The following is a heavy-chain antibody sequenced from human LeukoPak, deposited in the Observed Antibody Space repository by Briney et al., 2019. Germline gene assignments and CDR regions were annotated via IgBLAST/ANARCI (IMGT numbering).Heavy chain of an antibody. D-gene: IGHD3-3*01. CDR1: GGSISSGGYY. CDR2: IYHSGST. V-gene: IGHV4-30-2*01. CDR3: ARGYYDFWSGYSYDAFDI. Sequence: SETLSLTCTVSGGSISSGGYYWSWIRQPPGKGLEWIGYIYHSGSTYYNPSLKSRVTISVDTSKNQFSLKLSSVTAADTAVYYCARGYYDFWSGYSYDAFDIWGQGTMVTVSS. J-gene: IGHJ3*02.